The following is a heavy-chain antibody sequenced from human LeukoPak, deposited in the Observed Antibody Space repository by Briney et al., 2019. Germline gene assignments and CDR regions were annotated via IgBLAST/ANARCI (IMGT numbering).Heavy chain of an antibody. CDR2: IWYGGSNK. CDR1: GFTFSSYG. CDR3: AKERLAAAGYDY. Sequence: GRSLRLSCAASGFTFSSYGMHWVRQAPGKGLEWVAVIWYGGSNKYYADSVKGRFTISRDNSKNTLYLQMNSLRAEDTAVYYCAKERLAAAGYDYWGQGTLVTVSS. V-gene: IGHV3-30*18. D-gene: IGHD6-13*01. J-gene: IGHJ4*02.